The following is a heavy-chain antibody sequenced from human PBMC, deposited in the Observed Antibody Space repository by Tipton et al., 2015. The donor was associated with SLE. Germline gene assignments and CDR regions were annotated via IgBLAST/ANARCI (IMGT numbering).Heavy chain of an antibody. CDR3: ARERDLLRFLEWLPKNWYFDL. V-gene: IGHV1-69*13. CDR2: IIPIFGTA. J-gene: IGHJ2*01. Sequence: QSGAEVKKPGSSVKVSCKASGGTFSSYAISWVRQAPGQGLEWMGRIIPIFGTANYAQKFQGRVTITADETTSTAYMELSSLRSEDTAVYYCARERDLLRFLEWLPKNWYFDLWGRGTLVTVSS. D-gene: IGHD3-3*01. CDR1: GGTFSSYA.